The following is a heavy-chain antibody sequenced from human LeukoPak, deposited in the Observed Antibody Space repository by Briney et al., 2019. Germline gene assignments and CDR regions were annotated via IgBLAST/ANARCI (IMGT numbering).Heavy chain of an antibody. CDR1: GGSISTDY. D-gene: IGHD2-2*01. Sequence: SETVSLTCTVCGGSISTDYWNWIRQPAGKGLEWIGRIYAGGSTAYNPSLKSRVTMSIDTSKKPFSLKLSSVTAADTAVYYCARGPPYCGNTGCYYIDAWAKGTPVTVSS. J-gene: IGHJ6*03. CDR2: IYAGGST. V-gene: IGHV4-4*07. CDR3: ARGPPYCGNTGCYYIDA.